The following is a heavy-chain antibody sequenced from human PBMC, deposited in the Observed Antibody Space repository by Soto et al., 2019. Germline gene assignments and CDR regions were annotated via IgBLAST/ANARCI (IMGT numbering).Heavy chain of an antibody. Sequence: ASVKVSCKASGYDFTAYDINWVRQASGQGLEWMGWMNPINGATGSARRFQGRVSMTRNTATGTAYLELTGLRSDDTAVYYCGRGPSPRAPAGGTPYYYAMDVWGQGTTVTVSS. V-gene: IGHV1-8*02. D-gene: IGHD6-13*01. CDR1: GYDFTAYD. J-gene: IGHJ6*02. CDR2: MNPINGAT. CDR3: GRGPSPRAPAGGTPYYYAMDV.